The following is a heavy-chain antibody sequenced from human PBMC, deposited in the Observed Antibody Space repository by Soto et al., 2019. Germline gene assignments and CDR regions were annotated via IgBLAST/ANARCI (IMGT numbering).Heavy chain of an antibody. CDR1: GYTFTSYD. Sequence: ASVKVSCKASGYTFTSYDINWVRQATGQGLEWMGWMNPNSGNTGYAQKFQGRVTMTRNTSISTAYMELSSLRSEDTAVYYCARGFQLVRGDWFDPWGQGTLVTVSS. D-gene: IGHD6-6*01. V-gene: IGHV1-8*01. CDR2: MNPNSGNT. J-gene: IGHJ5*02. CDR3: ARGFQLVRGDWFDP.